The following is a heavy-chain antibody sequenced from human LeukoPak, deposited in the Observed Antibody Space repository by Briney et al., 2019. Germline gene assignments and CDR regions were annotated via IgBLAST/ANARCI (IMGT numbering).Heavy chain of an antibody. D-gene: IGHD1-26*01. V-gene: IGHV3-33*01. CDR1: GFTFSSYG. CDR2: IWYDGNNK. J-gene: IGHJ4*02. Sequence: PGRSLRLSCAASGFTFSSYGMHWVRQAPGKGLEWVGVIWYDGNNKYYADSVKGRLTISRDNSKNMLYLQMDSLRAEDTAVYYCARDNQWWEPRHSYFDYWGQGTLVTVSS. CDR3: ARDNQWWEPRHSYFDY.